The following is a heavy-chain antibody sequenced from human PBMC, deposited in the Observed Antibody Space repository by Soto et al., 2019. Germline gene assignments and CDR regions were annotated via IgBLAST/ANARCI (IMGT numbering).Heavy chain of an antibody. V-gene: IGHV4-31*03. J-gene: IGHJ4*02. Sequence: SSETLSLTCTVSVGSISSGGYYWSWIRQHPGKGLEWIGYIYYSGSTYYNPSLKSRVTISVDTSKNQFSLKLSSVTAADTAVYYCASTILRDRLSFDYWGQGTLVTVSS. CDR3: ASTILRDRLSFDY. D-gene: IGHD2-21*01. CDR2: IYYSGST. CDR1: VGSISSGGYY.